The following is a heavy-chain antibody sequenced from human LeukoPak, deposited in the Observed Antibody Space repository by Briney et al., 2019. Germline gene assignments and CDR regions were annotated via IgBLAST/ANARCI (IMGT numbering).Heavy chain of an antibody. J-gene: IGHJ6*03. Sequence: SETLSLTCTVSGGSISSSSYYWVWMRQPPGKGLEWLGSICYSGSTYYNPSLKSRVTISVDTTKNQYTLKLSSVTAADTAVYSCAREGTYGTQAYYYYYIDVWGKGTTVTVSS. CDR3: AREGTYGTQAYYYYYIDV. D-gene: IGHD1-1*01. V-gene: IGHV4-39*06. CDR2: ICYSGST. CDR1: GGSISSSSYY.